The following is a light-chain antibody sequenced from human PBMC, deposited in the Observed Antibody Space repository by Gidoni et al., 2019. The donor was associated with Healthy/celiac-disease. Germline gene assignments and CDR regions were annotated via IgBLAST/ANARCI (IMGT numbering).Light chain of an antibody. J-gene: IGKJ1*01. CDR1: QSVSSY. Sequence: EIVSPHSPATLSLSPGESATLSCRASQSVSSYLAWYQQKPGQAPRLLIYDASNRATGIPARFSGSGSGTDFTLTISSLDPEDFAVYYCQQRSNWPPAFXQXTKVEIK. V-gene: IGKV3-11*01. CDR3: QQRSNWPPA. CDR2: DAS.